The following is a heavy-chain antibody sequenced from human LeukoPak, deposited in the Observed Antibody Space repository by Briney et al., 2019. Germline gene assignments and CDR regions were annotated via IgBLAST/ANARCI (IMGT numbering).Heavy chain of an antibody. CDR2: IYYSGST. J-gene: IGHJ4*02. Sequence: SETLSLTCTVSGGSISSYYWSWIRQPPGKGLEWIGYIYYSGSTNYNPSLKSRVTISVDTSKNQFSLKLSSVTAAVTAVYYCARRSGSYRYYFDYWGQGTLVTVSS. CDR1: GGSISSYY. V-gene: IGHV4-59*08. D-gene: IGHD1-26*01. CDR3: ARRSGSYRYYFDY.